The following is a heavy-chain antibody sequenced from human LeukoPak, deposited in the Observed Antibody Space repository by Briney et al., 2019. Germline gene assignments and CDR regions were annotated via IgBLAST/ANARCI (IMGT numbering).Heavy chain of an antibody. Sequence: ASVKVSCKASGYTFTGYYMHWVRQAPGQGLEWMGWINPNSGGTDYAQKFQGRVTMTRDTSISTAYMELSRLRSDDTAVYYCARDRSPAPGRSYGRGHFDYWGQGTLVTVSS. J-gene: IGHJ4*02. CDR3: ARDRSPAPGRSYGRGHFDY. CDR1: GYTFTGYY. D-gene: IGHD5-18*01. V-gene: IGHV1-2*02. CDR2: INPNSGGT.